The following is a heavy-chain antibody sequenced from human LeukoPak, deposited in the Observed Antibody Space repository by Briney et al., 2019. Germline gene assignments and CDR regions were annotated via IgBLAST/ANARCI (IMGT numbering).Heavy chain of an antibody. CDR1: GGSISSSSYY. CDR2: IYYSGST. V-gene: IGHV4-39*01. CDR3: ARAYSSSRYFNWFDP. J-gene: IGHJ5*02. D-gene: IGHD6-13*01. Sequence: PSETLSLTCTVSGGSISSSSYYWGWIRQPPGKGLEWIGSIYYSGSTYYNPSLKSRVTISVDTSKNQFSLKLSSVTAADTAVYYCARAYSSSRYFNWFDPWGQGTLVTVSS.